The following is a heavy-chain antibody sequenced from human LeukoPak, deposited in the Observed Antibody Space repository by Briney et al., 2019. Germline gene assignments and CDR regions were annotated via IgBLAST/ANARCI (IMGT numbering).Heavy chain of an antibody. CDR1: GASLSSGGYY. V-gene: IGHV4-31*03. Sequence: SETLSLTCTVSGASLSSGGYYWTWIRHHPGTGLEWIGYIYYTGTTYYNPSLKSRVSIAIDTSKNQLSLRLTSVTAADTAVYYCARETYQGRNGFWSGHFDYWGQGTLVTVST. J-gene: IGHJ4*02. CDR3: ARETYQGRNGFWSGHFDY. D-gene: IGHD3-3*01. CDR2: IYYTGTT.